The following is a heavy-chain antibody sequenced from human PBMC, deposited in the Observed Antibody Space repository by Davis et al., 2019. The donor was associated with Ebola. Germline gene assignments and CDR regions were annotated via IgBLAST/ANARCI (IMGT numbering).Heavy chain of an antibody. V-gene: IGHV1-69*05. Sequence: SVKVSCKASGGTFSSYAISWVRQAPGQGLEWMGGIIPIFGTANYAQKFQGRVTMTRDTATSTVYMELSSLRSEDTAVYYCARSVSAGWHDAFDIWGQGTMVTVSS. D-gene: IGHD6-19*01. CDR1: GGTFSSYA. J-gene: IGHJ3*02. CDR2: IIPIFGTA. CDR3: ARSVSAGWHDAFDI.